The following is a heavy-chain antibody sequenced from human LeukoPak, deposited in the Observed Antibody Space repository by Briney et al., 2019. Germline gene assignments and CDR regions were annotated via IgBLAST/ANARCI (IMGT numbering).Heavy chain of an antibody. D-gene: IGHD2-2*02. CDR1: GGSLISYY. V-gene: IGHV4-59*01. CDR2: IYYRGCT. J-gene: IGHJ5*02. CDR3: ARGYCSSTSCYSGAGCFDP. Sequence: SGALSVTCTVCGGSLISYYWSWIRQPPGKGGEGIGYIYYRGCTNYNPSLKRRVTISVDTPKHQFPLKLSSVTATDTAVYYCARGYCSSTSCYSGAGCFDPWGQGTLVTVSS.